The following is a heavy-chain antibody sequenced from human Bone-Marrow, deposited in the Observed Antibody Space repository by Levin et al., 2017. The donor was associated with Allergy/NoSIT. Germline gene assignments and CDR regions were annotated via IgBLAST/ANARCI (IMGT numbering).Heavy chain of an antibody. CDR2: IYYSGST. Sequence: SQTLSLTCTVSGGSISSSSYYWGWIRQPPGKGLEWIGSIYYSGSTYYNPSLKSRVTISVDTSKNQFSLKLSSVTAADTAVYYCARAYDSSAYFPGRTFDIWGQGTMVTVSS. D-gene: IGHD3-22*01. CDR1: GGSISSSSYY. CDR3: ARAYDSSAYFPGRTFDI. V-gene: IGHV4-39*07. J-gene: IGHJ3*02.